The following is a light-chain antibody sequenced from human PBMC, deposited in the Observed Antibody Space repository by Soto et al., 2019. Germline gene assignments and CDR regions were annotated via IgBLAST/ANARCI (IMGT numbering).Light chain of an antibody. CDR2: GTS. CDR1: QSVSSNY. J-gene: IGKJ2*01. V-gene: IGKV3-20*01. CDR3: QHYGSSPPDT. Sequence: EIVVTQSPGTLSLSLGERATRSCRASQSVSSNYVAWYQKKPGQAPRLLIYGTSRRAAGIPDRFSASGSGTDFSLTISRLEPEDFAVYYCQHYGSSPPDTFGQGTNVDIK.